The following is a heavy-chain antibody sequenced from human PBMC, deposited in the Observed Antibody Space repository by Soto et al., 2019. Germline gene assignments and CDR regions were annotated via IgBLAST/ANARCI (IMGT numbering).Heavy chain of an antibody. V-gene: IGHV3-48*02. CDR1: GFAFSTYS. CDR3: ARDNGMAGSFDP. D-gene: IGHD2-8*01. Sequence: PGGSLRLSCAASGFAFSTYSMNWVHQAPGKGLEWVSYISFSSTTIFYADSVRGRFTISRDNAKNSLYLQMNTLRDEDTAVYYCARDNGMAGSFDPWGQGTLVTVSS. CDR2: ISFSSTTI. J-gene: IGHJ5*02.